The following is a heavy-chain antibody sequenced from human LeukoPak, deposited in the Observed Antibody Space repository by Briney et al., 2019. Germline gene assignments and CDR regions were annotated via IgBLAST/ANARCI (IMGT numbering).Heavy chain of an antibody. CDR3: ARVAPGHDIGRGYFDY. V-gene: IGHV3-48*01. D-gene: IGHD2-21*01. J-gene: IGHJ4*02. CDR2: ITSSSGTI. Sequence: GGSLRLSCAASGFTFSIYSMNWVRQAPGKGLEWISYITSSSGTIYYTDSVKGRFTISRDNAKNSLHLQMSSLRAEDTAVYYCARVAPGHDIGRGYFDYWGQGTLVTVSS. CDR1: GFTFSIYS.